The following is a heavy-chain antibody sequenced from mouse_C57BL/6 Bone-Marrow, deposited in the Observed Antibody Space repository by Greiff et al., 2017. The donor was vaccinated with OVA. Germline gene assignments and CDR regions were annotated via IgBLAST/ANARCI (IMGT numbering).Heavy chain of an antibody. CDR2: ISYSGST. Sequence: EVMLVESGPGLAKPSQTLSLPCSVTGYSITSDYWNWFRKFPGNKLEYMGYISYSGSTYYNPSLKSRISITRDTSKNQYYLPLNSVTTEDTATYYCARFYWYFDVWGTGTTVTVSS. V-gene: IGHV3-8*01. CDR1: GYSITSDY. J-gene: IGHJ1*03. CDR3: ARFYWYFDV.